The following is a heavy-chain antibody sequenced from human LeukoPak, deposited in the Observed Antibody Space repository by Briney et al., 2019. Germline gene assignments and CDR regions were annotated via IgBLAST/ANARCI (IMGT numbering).Heavy chain of an antibody. V-gene: IGHV4-39*01. CDR1: GGSISSSSYY. Sequence: SETLSLTCTVSGGSISSSSYYWGWIRQPPGKGLEWIGSIYYSGSTYYNPSLKSRVTISVDTSKNQSSLKLSSVTAADTAVYYCARSYAIVVVPAATPDYWGQGTLVTVSS. D-gene: IGHD2-2*01. CDR3: ARSYAIVVVPAATPDY. J-gene: IGHJ4*02. CDR2: IYYSGST.